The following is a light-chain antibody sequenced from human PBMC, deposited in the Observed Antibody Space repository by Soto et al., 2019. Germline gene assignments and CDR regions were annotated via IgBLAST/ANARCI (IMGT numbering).Light chain of an antibody. CDR1: QSVSSY. V-gene: IGKV3-11*01. Sequence: EIVFTQSPATLSLSPWEIATLSCRASQSVSSYLAWYQQKPGPAPRLLIYDASNRATGIPARFSGSGSGTEFTLTIGSLQSEDFAVYFCQQYNDWPITFDQGTRLEI. J-gene: IGKJ5*01. CDR3: QQYNDWPIT. CDR2: DAS.